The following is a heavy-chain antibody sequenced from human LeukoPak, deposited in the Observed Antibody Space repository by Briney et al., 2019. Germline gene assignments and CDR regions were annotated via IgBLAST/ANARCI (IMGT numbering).Heavy chain of an antibody. V-gene: IGHV4-30-2*01. J-gene: IGHJ6*02. CDR1: GGSISSGGYY. CDR2: IYHSGST. D-gene: IGHD2-15*01. Sequence: SETLSLTCTVSGGSISSGGYYWSWIRQPPGKGLEWIGYIYHSGSTYYNPSLKSRVTISVDTSKKQFSLKLSSVTAADTAVYYCARVVVAANYYYYYGMDVWGQGTTVTVSS. CDR3: ARVVVAANYYYYYGMDV.